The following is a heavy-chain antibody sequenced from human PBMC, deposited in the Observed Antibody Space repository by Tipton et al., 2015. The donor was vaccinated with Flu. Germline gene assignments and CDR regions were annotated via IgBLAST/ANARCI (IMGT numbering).Heavy chain of an antibody. CDR2: IYHSGST. CDR3: ARAKQPRWSAFDI. Sequence: TLSLTCTVSGYSISSGYYWGWIRQPPGKGLEWIGSIYHSGSTYYNPSLKSRVTISVDTSKNQFSLKLSSVTAADTAVYYCARAKQPRWSAFDIWGQGTMVTVSS. CDR1: GYSISSGYY. V-gene: IGHV4-38-2*02. D-gene: IGHD6-13*01. J-gene: IGHJ3*02.